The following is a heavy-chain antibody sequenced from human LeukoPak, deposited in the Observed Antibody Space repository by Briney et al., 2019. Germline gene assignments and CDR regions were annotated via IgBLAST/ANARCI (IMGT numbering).Heavy chain of an antibody. CDR1: GFTFSSHA. J-gene: IGHJ4*02. V-gene: IGHV3-30-3*01. D-gene: IGHD5-12*01. CDR2: ISFDGSNK. Sequence: GGSLRLSGAASGFTFSSHAMHWVRQAPGTGLEWVAVISFDGSNKYYADSVKGRFTISRDNSKNTLYLQMNSLRTEDTAVYYCASVGGYDPLFDYWGQGTLVTVSS. CDR3: ASVGGYDPLFDY.